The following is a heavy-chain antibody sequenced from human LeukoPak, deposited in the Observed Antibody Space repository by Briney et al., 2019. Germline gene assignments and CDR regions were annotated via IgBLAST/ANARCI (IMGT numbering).Heavy chain of an antibody. J-gene: IGHJ2*01. Sequence: SETLSLTCTVSGGSISSGGYYWRWIRQHPGKGLEWIGYIYYSGSTYYNPSLKSRVTISVDTSKNQFSLKLSSVTAADTAVYYCARDWDSSGWQVFPYWYFDLWGRGTLVTVSS. CDR3: ARDWDSSGWQVFPYWYFDL. CDR1: GGSISSGGYY. V-gene: IGHV4-31*03. CDR2: IYYSGST. D-gene: IGHD6-19*01.